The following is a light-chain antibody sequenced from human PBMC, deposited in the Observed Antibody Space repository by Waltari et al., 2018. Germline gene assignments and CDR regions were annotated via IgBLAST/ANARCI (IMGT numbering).Light chain of an antibody. CDR3: QQYENWPPIT. CDR2: GAS. V-gene: IGKV3-15*01. CDR1: QSIRSN. Sequence: EIVMTQSPGTLSVSPGERAHLPCWASQSIRSNLAWYQQKPGQAPRLLIYGASTRATGIPARFSGSGSGTDFTLTISSLQSEDLAVYYCQQYENWPPITFGGGTKVEIK. J-gene: IGKJ4*01.